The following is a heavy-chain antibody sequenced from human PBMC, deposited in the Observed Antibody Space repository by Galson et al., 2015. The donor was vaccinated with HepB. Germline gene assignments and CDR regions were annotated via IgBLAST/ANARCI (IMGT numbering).Heavy chain of an antibody. Sequence: SLRLSCAASGFTFSNAWMSWVRQAPGKGLEWVGRTKSKTDGGTTDYAAPVKGRFTISRDDSKNTLYLQMNSLKTEDTAVYYCTTNRIAAAGLYYYYYMDVWGKGTTVTVSS. CDR1: GFTFSNAW. D-gene: IGHD6-13*01. J-gene: IGHJ6*03. CDR2: TKSKTDGGTT. V-gene: IGHV3-15*01. CDR3: TTNRIAAAGLYYYYYMDV.